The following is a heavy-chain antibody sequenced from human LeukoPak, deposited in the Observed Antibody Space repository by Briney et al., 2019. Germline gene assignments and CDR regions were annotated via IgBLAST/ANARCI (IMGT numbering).Heavy chain of an antibody. D-gene: IGHD6-19*01. CDR2: VFYSGTT. CDR1: GGSINNYY. V-gene: IGHV4-59*01. J-gene: IGHJ4*02. Sequence: SETLSLTCTVSGGSINNYYWSWIRQPPGKGLEWIGFVFYSGTTNSNPSVKSRVSMSVDMSKNHLSLELTSVTAADSAVYYCARSRSSSPYYFDTWGQGTLVTVSS. CDR3: ARSRSSSPYYFDT.